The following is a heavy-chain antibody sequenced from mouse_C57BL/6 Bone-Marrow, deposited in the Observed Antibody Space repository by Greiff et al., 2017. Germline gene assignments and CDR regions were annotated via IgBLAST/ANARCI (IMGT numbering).Heavy chain of an antibody. V-gene: IGHV1-19*01. D-gene: IGHD2-5*01. Sequence: EVMLVESGPVLVKPGASVKMSCKASGYTFTDYYMNWVKQSHGKSLEWIGVINPYNGGTSYNQKFKGKATLTVDKSSSTAYMELNSLTSEDSAVYYCATSYYSNYDYFDYWGQGTTLTVSS. CDR1: GYTFTDYY. CDR2: INPYNGGT. CDR3: ATSYYSNYDYFDY. J-gene: IGHJ2*01.